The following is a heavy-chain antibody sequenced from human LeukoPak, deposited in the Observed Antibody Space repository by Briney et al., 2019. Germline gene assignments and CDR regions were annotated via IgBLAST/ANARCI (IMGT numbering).Heavy chain of an antibody. CDR1: GGTFSSYA. J-gene: IGHJ4*02. CDR3: ARVIGVTMVRGVIAGTFDY. Sequence: GASVKVSCKASGGTFSSYAISWVRQAPGQGLEWMGRIIPILGIANYAQKFQGRVTINADKSTSTAYMELSSLRSEDTAVYYCARVIGVTMVRGVIAGTFDYWGQGTLVTVSS. V-gene: IGHV1-69*04. D-gene: IGHD3-10*01. CDR2: IIPILGIA.